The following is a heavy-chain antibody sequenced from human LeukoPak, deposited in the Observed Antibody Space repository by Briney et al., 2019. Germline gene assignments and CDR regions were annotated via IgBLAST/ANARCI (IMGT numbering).Heavy chain of an antibody. J-gene: IGHJ6*02. Sequence: ASVKVSCKASGGTFSSYAISWVRQAPGQGLEWMGGIIPIFGTANYAQKFQGRVTITADESTSTAYMELSSLRSDDTAVYYCARSIERITIFGVVMTTFDYYGMDVWGQGTTVTVSS. CDR2: IIPIFGTA. V-gene: IGHV1-69*13. CDR3: ARSIERITIFGVVMTTFDYYGMDV. D-gene: IGHD3-3*01. CDR1: GGTFSSYA.